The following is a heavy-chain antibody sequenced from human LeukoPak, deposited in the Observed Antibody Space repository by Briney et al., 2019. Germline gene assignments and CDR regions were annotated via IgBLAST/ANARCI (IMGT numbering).Heavy chain of an antibody. D-gene: IGHD2-2*01. Sequence: GGSLRLSCAASVFTFSSYTMNCVREAPAKGLEWVSSISGSSYYIYYADSLEGRLNISRDNATNSLYLQMNSLRAEDTALYYCAKGAIEGVPAAGWDNPYYYYYYMYVWGKGTTVTVSS. J-gene: IGHJ6*03. V-gene: IGHV3-21*04. CDR3: AKGAIEGVPAAGWDNPYYYYYYMYV. CDR1: VFTFSSYT. CDR2: ISGSSYYI.